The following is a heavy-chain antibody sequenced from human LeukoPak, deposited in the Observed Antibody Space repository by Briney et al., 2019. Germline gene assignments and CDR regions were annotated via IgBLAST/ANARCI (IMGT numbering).Heavy chain of an antibody. CDR1: GYDFASHD. D-gene: IGHD4-11*01. CDR3: ARGPPHSNYPDPYYYYMDV. V-gene: IGHV1-8*02. Sequence: ASVTVSCKASGYDFASHDITWVRQATGQGLEWMGWMNPNSGDTGYAQKFQGRVTMTRDTSISTAYMELSSLRSEDTAVYYCARGPPHSNYPDPYYYYMDVWAKGTTVTVS. J-gene: IGHJ6*03. CDR2: MNPNSGDT.